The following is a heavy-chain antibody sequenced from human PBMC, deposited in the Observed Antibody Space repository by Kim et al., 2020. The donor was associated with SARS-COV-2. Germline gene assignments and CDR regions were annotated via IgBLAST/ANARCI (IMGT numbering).Heavy chain of an antibody. V-gene: IGHV3-11*06. CDR3: ARDSARTVVVPPVIGEADNWFDP. Sequence: GGSLRLSCAASGFTFSDYYMSWIRQAPGKGLEWVSYISSGGSNTQYADSVKGRFTISRDNAKNSLYLQMNSLRAEDTAVYYCARDSARTVVVPPVIGEADNWFDPWGQGTLVTVSS. J-gene: IGHJ5*02. D-gene: IGHD2-2*01. CDR1: GFTFSDYY. CDR2: ISSGGSNT.